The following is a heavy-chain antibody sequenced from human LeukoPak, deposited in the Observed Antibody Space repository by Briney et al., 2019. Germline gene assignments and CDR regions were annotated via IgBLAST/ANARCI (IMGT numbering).Heavy chain of an antibody. V-gene: IGHV5-51*01. CDR2: IHPGDSET. J-gene: IGHJ4*02. Sequence: GESLKISCKGSGYSFTNYWIGWVRHMPGKGLEWMGIIHPGDSETRYSPPFQGQVSISVDKSISTAYLQWSSLKASDTAMYYCARQSRLSSGYYIIDYWGQGTLVTVSS. D-gene: IGHD6-25*01. CDR3: ARQSRLSSGYYIIDY. CDR1: GYSFTNYW.